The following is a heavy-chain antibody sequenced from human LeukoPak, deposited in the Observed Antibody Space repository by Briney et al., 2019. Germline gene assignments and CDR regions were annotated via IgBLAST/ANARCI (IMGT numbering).Heavy chain of an antibody. CDR2: IDYSGST. D-gene: IGHD4-17*01. J-gene: IGHJ4*02. CDR3: ARHYYSDPFDY. Sequence: SETLSLTCTVSGASISSYYWSWIRQPPGKELEWIGYIDYSGSTNYNPSLKSRVIISVDTSKTQFSLKLSSVTAADTAVYYCARHYYSDPFDYWGQGTLVTVSS. CDR1: GASISSYY. V-gene: IGHV4-59*01.